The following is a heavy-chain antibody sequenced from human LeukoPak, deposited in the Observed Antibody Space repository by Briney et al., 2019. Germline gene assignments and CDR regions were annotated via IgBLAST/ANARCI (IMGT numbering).Heavy chain of an antibody. D-gene: IGHD4-17*01. CDR1: AFTVSSNH. CDR2: IYSCGGT. V-gene: IGHV3-66*01. J-gene: IGHJ3*02. Sequence: GGSLRLSCAASAFTVSSNHMSWVRQAPGRGLEWVSLIYSCGGTYYADSVKGRFTISRDNSKSTLYLQMNSLRAEDTAVYYCARDSSATLTSFRLDADAFDIWGQGTMVTVSS. CDR3: ARDSSATLTSFRLDADAFDI.